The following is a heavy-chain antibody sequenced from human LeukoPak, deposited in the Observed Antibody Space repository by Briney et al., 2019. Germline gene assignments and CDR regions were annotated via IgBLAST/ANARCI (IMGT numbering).Heavy chain of an antibody. Sequence: SQTLSLTCAISGDSVSSNSAAWNWIRQSPSRGLEWLGRTYYRSKWYNHYAVSVKSRITINPDTSKNQFSLQLNSVTPEDTAVYFCAREDSGACGPDCYTGEDAFDVWGHGTMVTVSS. CDR2: TYYRSKWYN. CDR1: GDSVSSNSAA. J-gene: IGHJ3*01. V-gene: IGHV6-1*01. CDR3: AREDSGACGPDCYTGEDAFDV. D-gene: IGHD2-21*02.